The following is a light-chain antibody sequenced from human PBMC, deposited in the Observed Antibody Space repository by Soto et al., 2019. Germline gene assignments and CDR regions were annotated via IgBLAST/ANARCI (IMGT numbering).Light chain of an antibody. CDR3: QQYNNWPPT. Sequence: EIVMTQSPATLSVSPGERATLSCRASQSVSSTLAWYQQKPGQAPRLLIYGASTRATGIPARFSGSGSGTEFTLTISSLQSEDFAVYYCQQYNNWPPTFGKGTKVEIK. V-gene: IGKV3-15*01. CDR2: GAS. CDR1: QSVSST. J-gene: IGKJ1*01.